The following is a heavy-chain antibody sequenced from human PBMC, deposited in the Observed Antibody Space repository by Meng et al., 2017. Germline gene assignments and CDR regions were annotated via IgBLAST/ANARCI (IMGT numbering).Heavy chain of an antibody. D-gene: IGHD2-2*01. CDR2: IYTSGST. CDR3: ARDVGYAVPAATDAFDI. V-gene: IGHV4-4*07. CDR1: GGSISSYY. J-gene: IGHJ3*02. Sequence: SETLSLTCTVSGGSISSYYWSWIRQPAGKGLEWIGRIYTSGSTNYNPSLKNRVTMSVDTSKNQFSLKLSSVTAADTAVYYCARDVGYAVPAATDAFDIWGQGTMVTVSS.